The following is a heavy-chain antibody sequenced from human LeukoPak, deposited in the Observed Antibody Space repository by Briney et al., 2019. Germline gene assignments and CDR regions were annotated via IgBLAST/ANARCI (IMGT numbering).Heavy chain of an antibody. CDR3: ARTGGSFYFYYYMDV. J-gene: IGHJ6*03. Sequence: SETLSLTCTVSGGSIRSSSYNWGWIRQPPGKGLEWIGNIHYTGTTFYNPSLKSRVTISVDTSENQFSLKLSSVTAADTAVYYCARTGGSFYFYYYMDVWGKGTTVTVSS. CDR1: GGSIRSSSYN. D-gene: IGHD1-26*01. CDR2: IHYTGTT. V-gene: IGHV4-39*07.